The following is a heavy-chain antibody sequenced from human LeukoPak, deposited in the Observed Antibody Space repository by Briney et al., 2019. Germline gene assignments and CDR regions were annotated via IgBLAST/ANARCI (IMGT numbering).Heavy chain of an antibody. Sequence: GASVKVSCKASGYTFTSYYMHWVRQAPGQGLEWMGIINPSGGSTSYAQKFQGRVTMTRDTSTSTVYMDMSSLRSDGTAVYYCARNLWFGESSDAFDMWGQGTMVTVSS. CDR2: INPSGGST. CDR1: GYTFTSYY. CDR3: ARNLWFGESSDAFDM. J-gene: IGHJ3*02. V-gene: IGHV1-46*01. D-gene: IGHD3-10*01.